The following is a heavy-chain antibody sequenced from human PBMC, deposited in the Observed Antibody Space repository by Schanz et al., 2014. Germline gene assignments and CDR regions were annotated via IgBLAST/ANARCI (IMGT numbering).Heavy chain of an antibody. V-gene: IGHV3-23*04. CDR3: ARPALWFGDNCFDP. CDR1: GFSFSDSF. J-gene: IGHJ5*02. CDR2: ISGSGGST. Sequence: EVHLVESGGGLVQPGGSLRLSCVASGFSFSDSFMSWIRQTPEKGLEWVSAISGSGGSTYYADSVKGRFTISRDNAKNSLYLEMNSLRAEDTALYYCARPALWFGDNCFDPWGQGTLVTVSS. D-gene: IGHD3-10*01.